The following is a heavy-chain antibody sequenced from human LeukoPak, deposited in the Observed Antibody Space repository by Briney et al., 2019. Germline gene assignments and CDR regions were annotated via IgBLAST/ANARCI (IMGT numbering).Heavy chain of an antibody. CDR2: IYHADSDT. Sequence: GESLKISCKGSGYSFTSYWIAWVRQMPGKGLEWMGIIYHADSDTRYSPSFQGQVTISADKSISTAYLQWSSLKASDTAMYYCARLYDSDSYYFNYWGQGTLVTVSS. D-gene: IGHD3-22*01. J-gene: IGHJ4*02. CDR3: ARLYDSDSYYFNY. CDR1: GYSFTSYW. V-gene: IGHV5-51*01.